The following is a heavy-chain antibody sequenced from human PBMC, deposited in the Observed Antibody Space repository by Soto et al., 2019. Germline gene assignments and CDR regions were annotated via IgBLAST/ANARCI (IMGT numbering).Heavy chain of an antibody. CDR3: ARALTTVTLFDP. CDR1: GGSISSGGYY. J-gene: IGHJ5*02. D-gene: IGHD4-17*01. CDR2: IYYSGST. V-gene: IGHV4-31*03. Sequence: QVQLQESGPGLVKPSQTLSLTCTVSGGSISSGGYYWSWIRQHPGKGLEWIGYIYYSGSTHYNPYIKSRVTITVAPSKNQFSLKLSSVTAADTAVYYCARALTTVTLFDPWGQGTVVTVSS.